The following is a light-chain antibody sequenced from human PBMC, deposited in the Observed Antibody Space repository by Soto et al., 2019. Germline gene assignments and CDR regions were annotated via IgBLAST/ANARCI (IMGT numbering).Light chain of an antibody. J-gene: IGLJ2*01. CDR2: EIS. CDR3: SSYTTSHTLV. CDR1: SSDVGASDY. Sequence: QSVLTQPASVSESPGQSITISCTGTSSDVGASDYVSWYQQHPGKAPQLIIYEISNRPSGVSNRFSGSKSGNTASLTISGLQAEEESDYYCSSYTTSHTLVFGGGTKLTVL. V-gene: IGLV2-14*01.